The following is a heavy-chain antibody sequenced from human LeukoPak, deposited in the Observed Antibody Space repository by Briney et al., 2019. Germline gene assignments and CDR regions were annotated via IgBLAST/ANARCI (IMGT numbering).Heavy chain of an antibody. CDR3: ARDPHYDILTGYYKGVAFDI. J-gene: IGHJ3*02. CDR1: GFTFSDYY. CDR2: ISSSGSTI. Sequence: GGSLRLSCAASGFTFSDYYMSWIRQAPGKGLEWVSYISSSGSTIYYADSVKGRFTISRDNAKNSLYLQMNSLRAEDTAVYYCARDPHYDILTGYYKGVAFDIWGQGTMVTVSS. V-gene: IGHV3-11*01. D-gene: IGHD3-9*01.